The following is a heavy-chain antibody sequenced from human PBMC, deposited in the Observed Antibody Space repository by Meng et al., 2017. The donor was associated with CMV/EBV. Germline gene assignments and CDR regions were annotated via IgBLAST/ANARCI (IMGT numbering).Heavy chain of an antibody. CDR3: ARDLATVTTEWVWAYYYGMDV. J-gene: IGHJ6*02. D-gene: IGHD4-11*01. V-gene: IGHV1-69*10. CDR2: IIPILGIA. CDR1: GGTFSSYA. Sequence: SVKVSCKASGGTFSSYAISWVRQAPGQGLEWMGGIIPILGIANYAQKFQGRVTITADKSTSTAYMELSSLRSEDTAVYYCARDLATVTTEWVWAYYYGMDVWGQGTTVTVSS.